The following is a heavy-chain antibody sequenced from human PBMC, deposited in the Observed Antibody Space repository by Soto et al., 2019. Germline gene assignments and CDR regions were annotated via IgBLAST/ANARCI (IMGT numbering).Heavy chain of an antibody. J-gene: IGHJ6*02. CDR1: GYTFTSYA. CDR2: ISAYNGNT. V-gene: IGHV1-18*01. D-gene: IGHD6-13*01. CDR3: ARGAHIAAAGPYYYYGMDV. Sequence: ASVKVSCKASGYTFTSYAMHWVRQAPGQRLEWMGWISAYNGNTNYAQKLQGRVTMTTDTSTSTAYMELRSLRSDDTAVYYCARGAHIAAAGPYYYYGMDVWGQGTPVTVS.